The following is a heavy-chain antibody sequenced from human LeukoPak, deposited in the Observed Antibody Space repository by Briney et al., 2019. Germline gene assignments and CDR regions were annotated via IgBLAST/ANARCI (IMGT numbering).Heavy chain of an antibody. J-gene: IGHJ6*03. CDR1: GGSISSYY. CDR2: IYTSGNT. D-gene: IGHD1-26*01. CDR3: ARVLVGANYYYYYMDV. Sequence: PSETLSLTCTVSGGSISSYYWGWIRQPAGKGLEWIGRIYTSGNTNYNPSLKSRVTISVDKSKNQFSLKLSSVTAADTAVYYCARVLVGANYYYYYMDVWGKGTTVIVSS. V-gene: IGHV4-4*07.